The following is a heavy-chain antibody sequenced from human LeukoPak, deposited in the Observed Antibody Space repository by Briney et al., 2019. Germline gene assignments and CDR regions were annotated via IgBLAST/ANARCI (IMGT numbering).Heavy chain of an antibody. J-gene: IGHJ4*02. V-gene: IGHV4-39*01. D-gene: IGHD6-6*01. CDR3: ARHVDPGIAAHPFDY. CDR1: GGSISISSYY. CDR2: IYYSGST. Sequence: SETLSLTCTVYGGSISISSYYWGWIRQPPGKGLEWIGSIYYSGSTYYNPSLKSRVTISVDTSKNQFSLKLSSVTAADTAVYYCARHVDPGIAAHPFDYWGQGTLVTVSS.